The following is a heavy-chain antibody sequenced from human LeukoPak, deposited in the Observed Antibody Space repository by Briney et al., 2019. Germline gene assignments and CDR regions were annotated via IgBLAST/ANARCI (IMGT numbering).Heavy chain of an antibody. CDR1: RGSISSYY. D-gene: IGHD6-19*01. V-gene: IGHV4-59*01. Sequence: SETLSLTCSVSRGSISSYYWNWIRQPPGKGLEWIGCVHSSGSTNYNPSLKSRVTMSRDTSKHQFSLKVNSVTAADTAVYFCAREVTVSGSSGFDYWSQGTLVTVSS. J-gene: IGHJ4*02. CDR3: AREVTVSGSSGFDY. CDR2: VHSSGST.